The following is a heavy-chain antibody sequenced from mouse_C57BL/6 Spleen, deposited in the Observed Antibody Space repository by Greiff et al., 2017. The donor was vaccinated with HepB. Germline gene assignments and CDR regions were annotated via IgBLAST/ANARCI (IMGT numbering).Heavy chain of an antibody. CDR1: GYAFSSSW. CDR3: AREAYYGYDPYFDY. Sequence: QVQLQQSGPELVKPGASVKISCKASGYAFSSSWMNWVKQRPGKGLEWIGRIYPGDGDTNYNGKFKGKATLTADKSSSTAYMQLSSLTSEDSAVYFCAREAYYGYDPYFDYWGQGTTLTVSS. CDR2: IYPGDGDT. V-gene: IGHV1-82*01. D-gene: IGHD2-9*01. J-gene: IGHJ2*01.